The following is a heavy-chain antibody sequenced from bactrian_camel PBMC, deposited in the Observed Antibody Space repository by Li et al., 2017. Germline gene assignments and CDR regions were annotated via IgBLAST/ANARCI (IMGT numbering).Heavy chain of an antibody. CDR3: AAQGPGGPGGSCRVLPIYYYY. J-gene: IGHJ4*01. V-gene: IGHV3S42*01. D-gene: IGHD6*01. CDR1: GFTCSHVY. CDR2: FDSGGTP. Sequence: DVQLVESGGGSVQTGGSLTLSCAASGFTCSHVYTAWFRQTPGNEREGVAAFDSGGTPSYTQAVEGRFTISKDNAKNLYLQMNSLKPEDTAMYYCAAQGPGGPGGSCRVLPIYYYYRGQGTQVTVS.